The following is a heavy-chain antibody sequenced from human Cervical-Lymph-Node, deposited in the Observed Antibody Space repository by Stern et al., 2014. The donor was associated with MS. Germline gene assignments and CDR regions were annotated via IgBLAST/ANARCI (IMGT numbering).Heavy chain of an antibody. V-gene: IGHV3-9*01. CDR3: ARDTRAYYYDSRGYYY. CDR1: GFEFDDYA. CDR2: ISWNSADR. Sequence: VQLVESGGGLVQPGRSLRLSCAASGFEFDDYAMHWVRQAPGKGLEWVSGISWNSADRGYADSVKGRFTISRDNAKNFLYLEMNSLRAEDTAFYYCARDTRAYYYDSRGYYYWGQGALVTVSS. J-gene: IGHJ4*02. D-gene: IGHD3-22*01.